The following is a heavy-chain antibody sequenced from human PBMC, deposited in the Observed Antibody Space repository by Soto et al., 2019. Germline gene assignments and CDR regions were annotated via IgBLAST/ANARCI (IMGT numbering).Heavy chain of an antibody. V-gene: IGHV1-8*01. CDR1: GYTFTSYD. Sequence: ASVEVSCKASGYTFTSYDINWVRQATGQGLEWMGWMNPNSGNTGYAQKFQGRVTMTRNTSISTAYMELSSLRSEDTAVYYCARGHYDFWSGYVGWFDPWGQGTLVTVSS. CDR2: MNPNSGNT. D-gene: IGHD3-3*01. J-gene: IGHJ5*02. CDR3: ARGHYDFWSGYVGWFDP.